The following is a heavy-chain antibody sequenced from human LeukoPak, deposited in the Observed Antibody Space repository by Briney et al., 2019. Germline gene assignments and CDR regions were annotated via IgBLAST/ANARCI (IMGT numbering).Heavy chain of an antibody. CDR3: ARLVDYDNSGDPDIFDI. J-gene: IGHJ3*02. Sequence: SETLSLTCIVSSGFISSYYWSWIRQTPGKGPEWIAFINYSGRIKYNPSLQSRVSISLDTSKNHFSLQLRSVMAADTAVYYCARLVDYDNSGDPDIFDIWGQGTIVSIS. V-gene: IGHV4-59*01. CDR1: SGFISSYY. CDR2: INYSGRI. D-gene: IGHD3-22*01.